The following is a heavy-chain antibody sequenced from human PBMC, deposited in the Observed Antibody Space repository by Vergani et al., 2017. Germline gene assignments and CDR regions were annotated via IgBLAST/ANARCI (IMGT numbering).Heavy chain of an antibody. CDR2: ISGSGGST. CDR1: GFTFNHYA. J-gene: IGHJ6*02. CDR3: AKANPRKSGYDYLYYYHAIDV. Sequence: EVQLLESGGDLVQPGGSLRLSCAASGFTFNHYAMNWVRQAPGKGLEWVSGISGSGGSTYYAGSVKGRFTISRYSSKNTLYLQMNSLSAGDPAVYYCAKANPRKSGYDYLYYYHAIDVWGQGTTVTVSS. D-gene: IGHD5-12*01. V-gene: IGHV3-23*01.